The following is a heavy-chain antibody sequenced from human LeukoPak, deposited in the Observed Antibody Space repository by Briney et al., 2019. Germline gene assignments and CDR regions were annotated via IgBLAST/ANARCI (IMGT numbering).Heavy chain of an antibody. V-gene: IGHV3-21*01. CDR1: GFTFSSYS. D-gene: IGHD2-2*01. CDR2: ISSSSSYI. CDR3: ARNPPSKIVVVPAATDY. Sequence: GGSLSLSCAASGFTFSSYSMNWVRQAPGKGLEWVSSISSSSSYIYYADSVKGRFTISRDNAKNSLYLQMNSLRAEDTAVYYCARNPPSKIVVVPAATDYWGQGTLVTVSS. J-gene: IGHJ4*02.